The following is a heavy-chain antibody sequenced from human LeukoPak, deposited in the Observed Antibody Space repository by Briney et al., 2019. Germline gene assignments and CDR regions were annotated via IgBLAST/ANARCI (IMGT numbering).Heavy chain of an antibody. Sequence: GGSLRLSCAASEFSVGSNYMTWVRQAPGKGLEWVSLIYSGGSTYYADSVKGRFTISRDNSKNTLYLQMNSLRAEDTAVYYCASDDPTGQQLPIWGQGTLVTVSS. CDR3: ASDDPTGQQLPI. J-gene: IGHJ4*02. V-gene: IGHV3-66*01. CDR1: EFSVGSNY. D-gene: IGHD6-13*01. CDR2: IYSGGST.